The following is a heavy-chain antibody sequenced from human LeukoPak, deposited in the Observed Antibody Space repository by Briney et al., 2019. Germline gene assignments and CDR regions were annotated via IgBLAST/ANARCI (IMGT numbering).Heavy chain of an antibody. CDR1: GFTFSSYG. CDR3: GRGMDV. J-gene: IGHJ6*02. V-gene: IGHV3-30*03. Sequence: PGGSLRLSCAASGFTFSSYGMHWVRQAPGKGLEWVAVISYDGSNKYYADSVKGRFTISRDNSKNTLYLQMNSLRAEDTAVYYCGRGMDVWGQGTTVTVSS. CDR2: ISYDGSNK.